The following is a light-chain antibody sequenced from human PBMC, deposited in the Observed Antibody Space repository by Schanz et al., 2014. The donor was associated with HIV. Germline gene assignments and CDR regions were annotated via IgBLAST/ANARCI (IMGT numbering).Light chain of an antibody. Sequence: QSALTQPRSVSGSPGQSITIPCTGTSSDVGGYNYVSWYQQYPGKVPKLMIYEVNKRPSGVSNRFSGSKSGNTASLTISGLQAEDEADYYCCSYAGSYTLVVLGGGTKLTVL. CDR1: SSDVGGYNY. CDR2: EVN. J-gene: IGLJ3*02. V-gene: IGLV2-11*01. CDR3: CSYAGSYTLVV.